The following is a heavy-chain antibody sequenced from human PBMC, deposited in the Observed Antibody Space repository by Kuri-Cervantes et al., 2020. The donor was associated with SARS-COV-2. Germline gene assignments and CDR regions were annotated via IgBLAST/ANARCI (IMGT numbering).Heavy chain of an antibody. CDR2: IYYSGST. J-gene: IGHJ5*02. D-gene: IGHD2-2*01. Sequence: SETLSLTCTISGGSISSSSYYWGWIRQPPGKGLEWIGSIYYSGSTYYNPSLKSRVTISVDTSKNQFSLKLSSVTAADTAVYYCARGKVPAYNWFDPWGQGTLVTVSS. CDR3: ARGKVPAYNWFDP. V-gene: IGHV4-39*07. CDR1: GGSISSSSYY.